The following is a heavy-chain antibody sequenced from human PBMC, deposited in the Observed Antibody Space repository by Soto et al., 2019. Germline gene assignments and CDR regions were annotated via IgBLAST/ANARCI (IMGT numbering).Heavy chain of an antibody. D-gene: IGHD2-15*01. J-gene: IGHJ4*02. V-gene: IGHV3-64*02. CDR3: ARARCSSGQCYYFDY. CDR2: ISRSGDRT. CDR1: GFTFRSYN. Sequence: EVQLVESGEGLVQPGGSLRLSCAASGFTFRSYNIHWIRQSPGKGLEFVSAISRSGDRTYYADSVKGRFNITRDNSKNTVWLQMGSLRAEDMAVYYCARARCSSGQCYYFDYWGRGALVSVSS.